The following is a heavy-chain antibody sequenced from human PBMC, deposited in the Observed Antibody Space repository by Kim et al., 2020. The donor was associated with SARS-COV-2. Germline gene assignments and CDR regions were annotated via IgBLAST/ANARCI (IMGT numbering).Heavy chain of an antibody. CDR1: GFTFSSYE. CDR3: ARDTLPAGSITIFGVIKIFYSGMDV. CDR2: ISSSGSTI. J-gene: IGHJ6*02. D-gene: IGHD3-3*01. Sequence: GGSLRLSCAASGFTFSSYEMNWVRQAPGKGLEWVSYISSSGSTIYYADSVKGRFTISRDNAKNSLYLQMNSLRAEDTAVYYCARDTLPAGSITIFGVIKIFYSGMDVWGQGTTVTVSS. V-gene: IGHV3-48*03.